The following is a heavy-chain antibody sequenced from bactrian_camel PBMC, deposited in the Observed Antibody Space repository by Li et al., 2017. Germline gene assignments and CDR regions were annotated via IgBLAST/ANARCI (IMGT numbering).Heavy chain of an antibody. D-gene: IGHD4*01. Sequence: VQLVESGGGLVQPGGSLRLSCAASEFTFSSYDMNWVRQAPGKGLEWVSGINLVGANTYYADSVKGRFTISRDNAKNTVYLQLNRLKTEDMALYYCSPPFSGTIPPSFSYWGQGTQVTVS. V-gene: IGHV3S40*01. CDR2: INLVGANT. J-gene: IGHJ4*01. CDR1: EFTFSSYD. CDR3: SPPFSGTIPPSFSY.